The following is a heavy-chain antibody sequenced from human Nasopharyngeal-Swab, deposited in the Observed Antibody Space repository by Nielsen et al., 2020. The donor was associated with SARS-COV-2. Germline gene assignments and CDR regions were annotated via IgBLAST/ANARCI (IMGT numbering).Heavy chain of an antibody. J-gene: IGHJ4*02. V-gene: IGHV3-7*03. CDR2: INPDGSEM. D-gene: IGHD2-2*01. Sequence: GESLKIPCADPGFNFNTPWMTWVRQAPGKGLEWVANINPDGSEMQYVDSVKGRFTISRDNVENPLYLHMNSLRGDDTAVYYCAHYASAAYWDQGTLVTVSS. CDR1: GFNFNTPW. CDR3: AHYASAAY.